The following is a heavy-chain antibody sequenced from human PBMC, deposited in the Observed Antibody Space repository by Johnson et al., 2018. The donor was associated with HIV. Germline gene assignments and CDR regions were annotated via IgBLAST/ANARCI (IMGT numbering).Heavy chain of an antibody. V-gene: IGHV3-23*04. CDR2: ISGSGGST. CDR3: ARASDAFDI. Sequence: EVQLVESGGGLIQPGGSLKLSCAASGFTFNSYAMSWVRQGPGKGLEWVAAISGSGGSTYYADSVKGSFTISRDNSKNTLYLQMNSLRAEDTAVYYCARASDAFDIWGQGTMVTVSS. J-gene: IGHJ3*02. CDR1: GFTFNSYA.